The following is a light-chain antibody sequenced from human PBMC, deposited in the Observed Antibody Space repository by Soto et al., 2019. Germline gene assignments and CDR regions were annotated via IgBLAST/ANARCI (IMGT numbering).Light chain of an antibody. V-gene: IGKV3-20*01. CDR3: QQYGGSSLYT. CDR2: GAS. Sequence: EIVLTQSPGTLSLSPGERATLSCRASQSVSSSYLGWYQQKPGQAPRLLIYGASSRATGIPDRFSGSGSGKDFTLTISSLEPEDFAVYYCQQYGGSSLYTFGQGTKLEIK. CDR1: QSVSSSY. J-gene: IGKJ2*01.